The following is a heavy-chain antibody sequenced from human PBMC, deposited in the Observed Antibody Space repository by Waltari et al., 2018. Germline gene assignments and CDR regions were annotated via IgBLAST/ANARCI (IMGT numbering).Heavy chain of an antibody. J-gene: IGHJ4*02. Sequence: EVQLVESGGGLVQPGGSLRLSCAASGFTFSSYWRPRVRQAPGKGLVWFSRINSDGSSTSYADSVKGRFTISRDNAKNTLYLQMNSLRAEDTAVYYCATPSYYDSSGYYYFDYWGQGTLVTVSS. D-gene: IGHD3-22*01. CDR1: GFTFSSYW. CDR3: ATPSYYDSSGYYYFDY. V-gene: IGHV3-74*01. CDR2: INSDGSST.